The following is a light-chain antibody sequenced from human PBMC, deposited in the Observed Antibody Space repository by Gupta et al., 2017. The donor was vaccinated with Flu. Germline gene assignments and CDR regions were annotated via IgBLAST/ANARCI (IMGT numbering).Light chain of an antibody. J-gene: IGKJ4*01. CDR1: QSISNY. Sequence: DIQMTQSPSSLSASVEDRVTITCRASQSISNYLNWYQQKPGKAPKLLIYAASSLQSGVPSRFSGSGSGTDFTLTISRLQPEDFATYFCQHSDTTPLTFGGGTKVEIK. V-gene: IGKV1-39*01. CDR3: QHSDTTPLT. CDR2: AAS.